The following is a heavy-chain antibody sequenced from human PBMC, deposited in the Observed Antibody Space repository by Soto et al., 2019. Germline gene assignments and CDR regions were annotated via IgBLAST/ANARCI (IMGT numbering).Heavy chain of an antibody. CDR2: IYYSGST. CDR3: AREGVVGATGYFDY. Sequence: SETLSLTCTVSGGSISSGDYYWSWIRQPPGKGLEWIGYIYYSGSTYYNPSLKSRVTISVDTSKNQFSLKLSSVTAADTAMYYCAREGVVGATGYFDYWGQGTLVTVS. J-gene: IGHJ4*02. V-gene: IGHV4-30-4*01. CDR1: GGSISSGDYY. D-gene: IGHD1-26*01.